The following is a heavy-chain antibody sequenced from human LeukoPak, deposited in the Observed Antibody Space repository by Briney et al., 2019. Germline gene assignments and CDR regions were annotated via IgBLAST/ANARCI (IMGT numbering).Heavy chain of an antibody. J-gene: IGHJ4*02. Sequence: GSLRLSCAASGFTFSSYWMSWVRQPPGKGLEWVGSIYYSGSTYYNPSLKSRVTISVDTSKNQFSLKLSSVTAADTAVYYCARVPSYGSGSYDYWGQGTLVTVSS. D-gene: IGHD3-10*01. CDR1: GFTFSSYW. V-gene: IGHV4-39*01. CDR2: IYYSGST. CDR3: ARVPSYGSGSYDY.